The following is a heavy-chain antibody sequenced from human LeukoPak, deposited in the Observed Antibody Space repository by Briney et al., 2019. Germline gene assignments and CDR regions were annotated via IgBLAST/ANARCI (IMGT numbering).Heavy chain of an antibody. Sequence: PGGSLRLSCAASGFTFSSYSMNWVRQAPGKGLEWVSYISSSSSTIYYADSVKGRFTISRDNAKNSLYLQMNSLRAEDTAVYYCARDIVVVVAVPSNWFGPWGQGTLVTVSS. CDR1: GFTFSSYS. J-gene: IGHJ5*02. CDR2: ISSSSSTI. V-gene: IGHV3-48*01. CDR3: ARDIVVVVAVPSNWFGP. D-gene: IGHD2-15*01.